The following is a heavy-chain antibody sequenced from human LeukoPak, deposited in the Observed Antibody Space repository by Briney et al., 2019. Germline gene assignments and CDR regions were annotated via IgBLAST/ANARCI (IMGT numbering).Heavy chain of an antibody. Sequence: SETLSFTSTAAGGSISSHYCCWIRQPPGKGLGWIGYIYYSGSTNYNPSLKSRVTISVDTSKNQFSLKLSSVTAADTAVYYRARGAVAGSFDYWGQGTLVTVSS. V-gene: IGHV4-59*11. D-gene: IGHD6-19*01. J-gene: IGHJ4*02. CDR3: ARGAVAGSFDY. CDR1: GGSISSHY. CDR2: IYYSGST.